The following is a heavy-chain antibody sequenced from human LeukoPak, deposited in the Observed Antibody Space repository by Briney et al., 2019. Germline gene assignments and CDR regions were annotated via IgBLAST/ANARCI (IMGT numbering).Heavy chain of an antibody. D-gene: IGHD3-10*01. V-gene: IGHV3-30*18. CDR1: GFTFSSYG. CDR2: ISYDGSNK. Sequence: GGSLRLSCAASGFTFSSYGMHWVRQAPGKGLEWVAVISYDGSNKYYADSVKGRFTISRDNSKNTLYLQMNSLRAEDTDVYYCANLQGRITMVRGVHDAFDIWGQGTMVTVSS. J-gene: IGHJ3*02. CDR3: ANLQGRITMVRGVHDAFDI.